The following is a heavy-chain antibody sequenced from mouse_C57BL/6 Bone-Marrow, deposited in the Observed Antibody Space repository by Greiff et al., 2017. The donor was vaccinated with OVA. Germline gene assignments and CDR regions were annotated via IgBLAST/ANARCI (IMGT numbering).Heavy chain of an antibody. V-gene: IGHV1-81*01. Sequence: VKLMESGAELARPGASVKLSCKASGYTFTSYGISWVKQRTGQGLEWIGEIYPRSGNTYYNEKFKGKATLTADKSSSTAYMELRSLTSEDSAVYFCARSYYDYDWFAYWGQGTLVTVSA. CDR1: GYTFTSYG. CDR2: IYPRSGNT. CDR3: ARSYYDYDWFAY. J-gene: IGHJ3*01. D-gene: IGHD2-4*01.